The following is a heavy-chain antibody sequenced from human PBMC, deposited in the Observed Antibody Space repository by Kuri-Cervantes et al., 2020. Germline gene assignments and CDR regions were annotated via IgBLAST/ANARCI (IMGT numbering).Heavy chain of an antibody. CDR3: ARLVYSSSSFFDP. CDR1: GFTFSSYS. D-gene: IGHD6-6*01. CDR2: VYYSGST. Sequence: GSLRLSCAASGFTFSSYSMNWVRQAPGKGLEWIGSVYYSGSTYYNPSLKSRVTISVDTSKNQFSLKLSSVTAADTAVYYCARLVYSSSSFFDPWGQGTLVTVSS. J-gene: IGHJ5*02. V-gene: IGHV4-39*07.